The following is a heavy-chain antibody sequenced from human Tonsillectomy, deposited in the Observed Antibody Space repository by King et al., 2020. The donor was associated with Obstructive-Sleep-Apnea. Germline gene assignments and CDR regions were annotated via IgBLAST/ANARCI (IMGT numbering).Heavy chain of an antibody. D-gene: IGHD4-17*01. V-gene: IGHV3-30*02. Sequence: VQLVESGGGVVQPGGSLRLSCAASGFSFSNYGMHWVRQAPGKGLEWLAFLRYDGSNKYYPDSVQGRITISKDKSKNTLYLQMNSLRVEDTAVYYCAKAPGYGDYAEYFHHWGQGTLVTVSS. CDR2: LRYDGSNK. J-gene: IGHJ1*01. CDR1: GFSFSNYG. CDR3: AKAPGYGDYAEYFHH.